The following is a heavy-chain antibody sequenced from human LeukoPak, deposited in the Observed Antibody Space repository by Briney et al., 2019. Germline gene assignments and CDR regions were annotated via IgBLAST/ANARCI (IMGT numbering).Heavy chain of an antibody. D-gene: IGHD1-14*01. V-gene: IGHV4-59*01. CDR2: MYYSGRT. Sequence: SETLSLTCTVSGGSISSYYWSWLRQPPGKGLEGIGYMYYSGRTNYNPSLKSRVTISVDTSKNQFSLKLSSVTAADTAVYYCARRNSVTVAFDYWGQGTLVTVSS. J-gene: IGHJ4*02. CDR1: GGSISSYY. CDR3: ARRNSVTVAFDY.